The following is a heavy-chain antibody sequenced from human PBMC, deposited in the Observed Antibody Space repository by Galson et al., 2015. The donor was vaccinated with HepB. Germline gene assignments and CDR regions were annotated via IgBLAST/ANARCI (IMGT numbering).Heavy chain of an antibody. J-gene: IGHJ2*01. CDR2: IWYDGSNK. D-gene: IGHD4-23*01. Sequence: SLRLSCAASGFTFSSYGMHWVRQAPGKGLEWVAVIWYDGSNKYYADSVKGRFTISRDNSKNTLYLQMNSLRAEDTAVYYCARGFYGGNSWWYFDLWGRGTLVTVSS. V-gene: IGHV3-33*01. CDR3: ARGFYGGNSWWYFDL. CDR1: GFTFSSYG.